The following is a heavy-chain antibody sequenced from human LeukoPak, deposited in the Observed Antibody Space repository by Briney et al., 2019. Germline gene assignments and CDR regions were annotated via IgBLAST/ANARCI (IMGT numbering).Heavy chain of an antibody. Sequence: PGGSLRLSCAASGFTFSSYAMHWVRQAPGKGLEWVAVISYDGSNKYYADSVKGRFTISRDNSKNTLYLQMNSLRAEDTAVYYCARDTGKNQSWFDPWGQGTLVTVSS. J-gene: IGHJ5*02. D-gene: IGHD3-10*01. V-gene: IGHV3-30*04. CDR3: ARDTGKNQSWFDP. CDR2: ISYDGSNK. CDR1: GFTFSSYA.